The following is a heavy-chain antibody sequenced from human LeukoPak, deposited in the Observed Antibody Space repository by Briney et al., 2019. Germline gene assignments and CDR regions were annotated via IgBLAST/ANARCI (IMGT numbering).Heavy chain of an antibody. CDR1: GFTFSSYA. D-gene: IGHD6-13*01. V-gene: IGHV3-30*04. CDR3: VRPRGIAAAGIFGAFDY. J-gene: IGHJ4*02. CDR2: ISFDGRNR. Sequence: GGSLRLSCAASGFTFSSYAMHWVRQAPGKGLEWVALISFDGRNRYYADSVKGRFTISRDNSKNTLYVQVNSLRAEDTAVYYCVRPRGIAAAGIFGAFDYWGQGILVTVSS.